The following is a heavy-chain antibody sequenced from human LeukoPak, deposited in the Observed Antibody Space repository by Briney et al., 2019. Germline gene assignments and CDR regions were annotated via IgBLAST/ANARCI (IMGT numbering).Heavy chain of an antibody. D-gene: IGHD6-19*01. CDR3: ARAQYYFDY. CDR1: GGSFSGYY. CDR2: INHSGST. V-gene: IGHV4-34*01. J-gene: IGHJ4*02. Sequence: SETLSLTCAVYGGSFSGYYWSWIRQPPEKGLEWIGEINHSGSTNYNPSLKSRVTISVDTSKNQFSLKLSSVTAADTAVYYCARAQYYFDYWGQGTLVTVSS.